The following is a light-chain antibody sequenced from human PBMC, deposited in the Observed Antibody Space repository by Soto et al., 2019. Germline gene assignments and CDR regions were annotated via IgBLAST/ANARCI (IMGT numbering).Light chain of an antibody. CDR1: SSNIGSNT. J-gene: IGLJ2*01. CDR2: GNN. CDR3: QSFDSSLSGHVV. Sequence: QSVLTQPPSASGTPGQRVSMSCSGSSSNIGSNTVNWYQQFPGTAPKLLIYGNNIRPSGVPDRFSGSKSGTSASLAITGLQAEDEADFYCQSFDSSLSGHVVFGGGTKLTVL. V-gene: IGLV1-44*01.